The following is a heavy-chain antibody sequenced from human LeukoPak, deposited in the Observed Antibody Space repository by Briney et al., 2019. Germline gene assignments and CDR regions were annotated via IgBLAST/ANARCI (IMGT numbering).Heavy chain of an antibody. J-gene: IGHJ6*03. CDR1: GGTFSSYA. CDR2: IIPIFGTA. V-gene: IGHV1-69*06. Sequence: SVKVSCKASGGTFSSYAISWVRQAPGQGLEWMGGIIPIFGTANYAQKFQGRVTITADKSTSTAYMELSSLRSEDTAVYYCARGIAAANYYYYYMDVWGKGTTVTVSS. CDR3: ARGIAAANYYYYYMDV. D-gene: IGHD6-13*01.